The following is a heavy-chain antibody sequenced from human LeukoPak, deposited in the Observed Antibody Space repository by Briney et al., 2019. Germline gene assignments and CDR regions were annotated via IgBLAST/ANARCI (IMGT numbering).Heavy chain of an antibody. CDR3: VCYGIAPPY. CDR2: IQNDGSST. D-gene: IGHD2-8*01. J-gene: IGHJ4*02. V-gene: IGHV3-74*01. Sequence: GGSLRLSCAASGFTFNTYSMNWVRQAPAKGPEWVSRIQNDGSSTVYADSVKGRFTISRDNAKNTLYLQMNTLRAEDTAVYYCVCYGIAPPYWGQGTLVTVSS. CDR1: GFTFNTYS.